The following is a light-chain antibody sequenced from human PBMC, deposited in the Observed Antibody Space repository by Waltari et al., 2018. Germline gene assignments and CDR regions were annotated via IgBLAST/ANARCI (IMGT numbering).Light chain of an antibody. CDR3: QQFNTRYS. CDR2: DAS. Sequence: EIVMTQSPATLSVSPGEAATLSCRASRAIANNLAWDQQKPGQALRLQISDASTRATGVPARVSGSWSWTEVTLTITSLQSEDSAVYFCQQFNTRYSFGQGTKLEIK. J-gene: IGKJ2*01. V-gene: IGKV3-15*01. CDR1: RAIANN.